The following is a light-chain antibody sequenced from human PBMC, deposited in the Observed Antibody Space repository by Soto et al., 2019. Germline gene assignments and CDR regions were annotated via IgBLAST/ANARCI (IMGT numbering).Light chain of an antibody. CDR2: VTSDDSH. Sequence: QSVLTQSPSASASPGASVKLTCTLSSGHSDYAIAWHQQQPEKGPRYLMKVTSDDSHTKGDGIPDRFSGSSSGADCYLTISSLRSDDEADYYCQAWGTGGVFGGGTKVTVL. J-gene: IGLJ3*02. CDR3: QAWGTGGV. CDR1: SGHSDYA. V-gene: IGLV4-69*01.